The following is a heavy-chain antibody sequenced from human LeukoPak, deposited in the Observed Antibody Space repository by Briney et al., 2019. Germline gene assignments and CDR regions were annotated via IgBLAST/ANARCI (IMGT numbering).Heavy chain of an antibody. CDR2: IYYSGST. CDR1: GGSISSGF. D-gene: IGHD2-15*01. V-gene: IGHV4-59*08. J-gene: IGHJ4*02. Sequence: NPSETLFLTCTVSGGSISSGFWSWIRQPPGKGLEWIGYIYYSGSTNYNPSLKSRVTISIDTSNSQFSLKLSSVTAADTAVYYCARQAFCGGSSCNPFDYWGQGTLVTVSS. CDR3: ARQAFCGGSSCNPFDY.